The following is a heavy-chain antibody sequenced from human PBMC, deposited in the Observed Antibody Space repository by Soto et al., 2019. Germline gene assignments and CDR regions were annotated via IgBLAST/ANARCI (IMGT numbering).Heavy chain of an antibody. V-gene: IGHV3-30-3*01. Sequence: LSLSCAASGFTFSTYALHWVRQAPGKGLEWVATVTSDGSNKYHADSVEGRFTISRDDSKNTLYLQLNSLRAEDTAVYYCGRITLKTSVDTFDFWAKGQWSPSPQ. D-gene: IGHD3-22*01. CDR2: VTSDGSNK. CDR1: GFTFSTYA. CDR3: GRITLKTSVDTFDF. J-gene: IGHJ3*01.